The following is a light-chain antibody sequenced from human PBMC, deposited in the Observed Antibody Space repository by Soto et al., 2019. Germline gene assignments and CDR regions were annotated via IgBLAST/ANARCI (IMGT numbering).Light chain of an antibody. J-gene: IGKJ1*01. Sequence: EIVLTQSPGTLSLSPGERASLSCRASQSVSSSYLAWYQQKPGQAPRLLIYGASSRATGIPDRFSGSGSGIDFTLTISRLEPEDFAVYYCQQYGSSLGWTFGQGTKVEIK. CDR2: GAS. CDR3: QQYGSSLGWT. V-gene: IGKV3-20*01. CDR1: QSVSSSY.